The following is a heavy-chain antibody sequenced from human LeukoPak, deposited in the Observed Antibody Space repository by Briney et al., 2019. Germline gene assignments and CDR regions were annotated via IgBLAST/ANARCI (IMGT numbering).Heavy chain of an antibody. CDR1: GGSFSGYY. V-gene: IGHV4-34*01. Sequence: SETLSLTCAVYGGSFSGYYWSWIRQPPGKGLEWIGEINHSGSTNYNPSLKSRVTISVDTSKNQFSLKLSSVTAADTAVYYCARGGISGCVYWGQGTLVTVSS. J-gene: IGHJ4*02. CDR2: INHSGST. CDR3: ARGGISGCVY. D-gene: IGHD5-12*01.